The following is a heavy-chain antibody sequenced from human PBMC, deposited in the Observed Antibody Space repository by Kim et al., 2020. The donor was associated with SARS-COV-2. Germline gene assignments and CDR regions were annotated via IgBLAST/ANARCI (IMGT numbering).Heavy chain of an antibody. Sequence: GGSLRLSCAASGFTFSSYAMHWVRQAPGKGLEWVAVISYDGSNKYYADSVKGRFTISRDNSKNTLYLQMNSLRAEDTAVYYYARDRWGWLYWGQGTLVTVSS. CDR3: ARDRWGWLY. V-gene: IGHV3-30-3*01. CDR1: GFTFSSYA. J-gene: IGHJ4*02. CDR2: ISYDGSNK. D-gene: IGHD6-19*01.